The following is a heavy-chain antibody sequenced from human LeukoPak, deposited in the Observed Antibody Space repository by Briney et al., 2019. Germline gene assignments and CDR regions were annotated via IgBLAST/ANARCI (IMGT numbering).Heavy chain of an antibody. CDR1: GFTFSSYD. D-gene: IGHD4-17*01. Sequence: GGSLRLSCAASGFTFSSYDMHWVRQATGKGLEWVSAIGTAGDTYYPGSVKGRFTISRENAKNSLYLQMNSLRAGDTAVYYCAREGGTVTTAYNFDYWGQGTLVTVSS. CDR2: IGTAGDT. V-gene: IGHV3-13*01. J-gene: IGHJ4*02. CDR3: AREGGTVTTAYNFDY.